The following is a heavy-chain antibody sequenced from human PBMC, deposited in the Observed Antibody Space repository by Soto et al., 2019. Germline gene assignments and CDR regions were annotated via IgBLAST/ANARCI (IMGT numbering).Heavy chain of an antibody. D-gene: IGHD3-3*01. V-gene: IGHV4-61*01. CDR1: GVSVSSDSYY. CDR2: LYYSRIT. Sequence: QVQLQESDPGLVKPSETLSLTCNVSGVSVSSDSYYWTWIRQPPGKGLEWIGYLYYSRITNYHPSLKGRVTISIDTSKNQFSLRLTSVTAADTALYYCARVDEGGNSFGPLDSWGQGTLVTVSS. CDR3: ARVDEGGNSFGPLDS. J-gene: IGHJ4*02.